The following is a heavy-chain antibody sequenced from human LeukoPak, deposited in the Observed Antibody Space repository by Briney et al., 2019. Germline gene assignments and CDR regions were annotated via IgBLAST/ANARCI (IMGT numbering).Heavy chain of an antibody. CDR2: IWYDGSKK. V-gene: IGHV3-33*01. D-gene: IGHD5-18*01. Sequence: GRSLRLSCAASGFTFSSHGMHWVRQAPGKGLEWAAVIWYDGSKKYHADSVKGRFTISRDNSKNTLYLQMNSLRAEDTAVYYCARDLLGYSYDAYYFDFWGQGTLVTVSS. CDR1: GFTFSSHG. CDR3: ARDLLGYSYDAYYFDF. J-gene: IGHJ4*02.